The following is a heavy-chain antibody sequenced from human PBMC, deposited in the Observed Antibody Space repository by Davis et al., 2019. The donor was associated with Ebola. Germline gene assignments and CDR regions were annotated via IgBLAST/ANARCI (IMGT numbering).Heavy chain of an antibody. CDR2: INHSGST. J-gene: IGHJ5*02. CDR1: GCSSSGYY. D-gene: IGHD6-19*01. Sequence: PGGSLRLSCAVYGCSSSGYYWSCIPQPPAKGLEWIGEINHSGSTNYNPSLKSRVTISVDTSKNQFSLKLSSVTAADTAVYYCARGSIAVAGSNWFDPWGQGTLVTVSS. CDR3: ARGSIAVAGSNWFDP. V-gene: IGHV4-34*01.